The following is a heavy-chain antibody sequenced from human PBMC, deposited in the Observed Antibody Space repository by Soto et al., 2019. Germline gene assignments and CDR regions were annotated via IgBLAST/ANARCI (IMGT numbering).Heavy chain of an antibody. D-gene: IGHD2-8*01. CDR1: GDSISSVNW. J-gene: IGHJ5*02. CDR3: ATFSGFFTISPFGA. V-gene: IGHV4-4*02. CDR2: IYHSGST. Sequence: QVHLQESGPGLVKPSETLSLTCGVSGDSISSVNWWSWVRQSPGRGLEWIGEIYHSGSTNYNPSLKSRVTVSVDKAKNQFSLQLTSVTAADTAVYYCATFSGFFTISPFGAWGQGILVTVSS.